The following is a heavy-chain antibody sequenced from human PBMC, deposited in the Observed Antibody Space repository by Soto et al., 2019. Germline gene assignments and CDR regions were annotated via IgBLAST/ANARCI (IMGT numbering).Heavy chain of an antibody. Sequence: QVQLVQSGAEVKKPGSSVKVSCKASGGTFSSYAISWVRQAPGQGLEWMGGIIPIFGTANYAQKFQGRVTITADESTSTAYMELSSLRSEDTAVYYCARSPYYDFWSGYQTLFDYWGQGTLVTVSS. CDR2: IIPIFGTA. J-gene: IGHJ4*02. V-gene: IGHV1-69*12. CDR3: ARSPYYDFWSGYQTLFDY. CDR1: GGTFSSYA. D-gene: IGHD3-3*01.